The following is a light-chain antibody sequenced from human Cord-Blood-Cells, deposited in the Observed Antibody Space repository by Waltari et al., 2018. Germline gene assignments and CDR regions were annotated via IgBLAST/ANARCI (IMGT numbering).Light chain of an antibody. Sequence: DIQMTQSPSTLSASVGDRVPITYRASQSISSWLAWYQQKPGKAPKLLIYDASSLESGVPSRFSGSGSGTEFTLTISSLQPDDFATYYCQQYNSYSLTFGGGTKVEIK. J-gene: IGKJ4*01. CDR2: DAS. V-gene: IGKV1-5*01. CDR1: QSISSW. CDR3: QQYNSYSLT.